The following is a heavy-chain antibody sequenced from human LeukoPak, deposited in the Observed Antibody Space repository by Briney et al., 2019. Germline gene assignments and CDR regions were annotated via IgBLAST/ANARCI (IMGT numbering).Heavy chain of an antibody. D-gene: IGHD1-1*01. J-gene: IGHJ5*02. V-gene: IGHV3-74*01. Sequence: GGSLRLSCAASGFTFSSYWMHWVRQAPGKGLVWVSCINSDGSRTIYADSVKGRFTISRDNAKNTLFLQMNSLRAEDTAVYFCAREGTLYNWFDHWGQGTLVTVSS. CDR2: INSDGSRT. CDR1: GFTFSSYW. CDR3: AREGTLYNWFDH.